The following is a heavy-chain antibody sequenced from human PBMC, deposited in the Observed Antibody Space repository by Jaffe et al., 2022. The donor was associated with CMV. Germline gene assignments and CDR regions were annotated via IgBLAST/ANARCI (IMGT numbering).Heavy chain of an antibody. V-gene: IGHV4-39*01. J-gene: IGHJ4*02. CDR1: GGSISSSSYY. CDR3: ARHVIPFPQPSRAMVRGVSAGECFDY. D-gene: IGHD3-10*01. Sequence: QLQLQESGPGLVKPSETLSLTCTVSGGSISSSSYYWGWIRQPPGKGLEWIGSIYYSGSTYYNPSLKSRVTISVDTSKNQFSLKLSSVTAADTAVYYCARHVIPFPQPSRAMVRGVSAGECFDYWGQGTLVTVSS. CDR2: IYYSGST.